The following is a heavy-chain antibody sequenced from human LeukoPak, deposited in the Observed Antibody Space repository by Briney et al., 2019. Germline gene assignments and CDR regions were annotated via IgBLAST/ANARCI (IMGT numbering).Heavy chain of an antibody. V-gene: IGHV4-59*01. J-gene: IGHJ3*02. CDR1: GGSISSYY. Sequence: PSETLSLTCTVSGGSISSYYWSWIRQPPGKGLEWIGYIYYSGSTNYNPSLKSRVAISVDTSKNQFSLKLSSVTAADTAVYYCARASPARDVFDIWGQGTMVTVSS. CDR2: IYYSGST. CDR3: ARASPARDVFDI.